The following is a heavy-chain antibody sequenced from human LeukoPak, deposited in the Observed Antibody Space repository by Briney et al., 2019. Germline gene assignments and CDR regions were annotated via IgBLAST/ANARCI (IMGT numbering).Heavy chain of an antibody. Sequence: GASVKVSCKASGYTFTSYDINWVRQATGQGLEWMVGIIPIFGTANYAQKFQGRVTITADKSTSTAYMELSSLRSEDTAVYYCALYSNYVYYYYMDVWGKGTTVTVSS. J-gene: IGHJ6*03. CDR1: GYTFTSYD. CDR2: IIPIFGTA. D-gene: IGHD4-11*01. V-gene: IGHV1-69*06. CDR3: ALYSNYVYYYYMDV.